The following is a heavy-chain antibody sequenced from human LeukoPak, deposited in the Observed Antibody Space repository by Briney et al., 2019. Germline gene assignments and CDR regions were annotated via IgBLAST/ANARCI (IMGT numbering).Heavy chain of an antibody. V-gene: IGHV3-7*01. CDR2: IKADGSEK. CDR3: ARGVPTGIDYFDY. D-gene: IGHD1-1*01. J-gene: IGHJ4*02. Sequence: GGSLRLSCAASGFTFSSYWMSWDRQAPGKGLEWVANIKADGSEKYYGDSVKGRFTISRDNAKNSLYLQMNSLRAEDTAVYYCARGVPTGIDYFDYWGQGTLVTVSS. CDR1: GFTFSSYW.